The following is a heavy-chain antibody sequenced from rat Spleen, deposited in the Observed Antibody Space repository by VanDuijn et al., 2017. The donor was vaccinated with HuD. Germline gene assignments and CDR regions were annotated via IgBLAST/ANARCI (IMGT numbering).Heavy chain of an antibody. V-gene: IGHV2-63*01. Sequence: QVQLKESGPGLVQPSETLSLTCTVSGFSLTSYSVSWVRQPSGEGPEWVGRMWYDGDTEYNSALKSRLSIGRDTSKNQVCLKRNRLQTDDTSTYYCTRDFPPHYYSALFDYWGQGVMVTVSA. CDR3: TRDFPPHYYSALFDY. CDR1: GFSLTSYS. J-gene: IGHJ2*01. D-gene: IGHD1-2*01. CDR2: MWYDGDT.